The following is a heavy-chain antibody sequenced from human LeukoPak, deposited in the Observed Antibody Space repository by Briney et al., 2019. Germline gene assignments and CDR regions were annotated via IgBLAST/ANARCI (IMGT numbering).Heavy chain of an antibody. D-gene: IGHD1-26*01. V-gene: IGHV1-24*01. CDR1: GYTLTELS. CDR3: ATGQWELHGTYYYYGMDV. CDR2: FDPEDGET. Sequence: ASVKVSCKVPGYTLTELSMHWVRQAPGKGLEWMGGFDPEDGETIYAQKFQGRVTMTEDTSTDTAYMELSSLRSEDTAVYYCATGQWELHGTYYYYGMDVWGQGTTVTVSS. J-gene: IGHJ6*02.